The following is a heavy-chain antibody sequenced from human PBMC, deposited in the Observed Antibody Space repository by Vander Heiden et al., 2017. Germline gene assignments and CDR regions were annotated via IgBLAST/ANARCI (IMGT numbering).Heavy chain of an antibody. D-gene: IGHD1-26*01. J-gene: IGHJ6*02. Sequence: ELKLVESGGDLVQPGGSLRLSCAASGFTFPGYSMHWVRQVPGKGLQWVSGINWNSGRIGYADAVKGRFTISRDNAKNSLYLQMNSLRGEDTALYYCIKETSAGGADVWGQGTTVTVSS. V-gene: IGHV3-9*01. CDR2: INWNSGRI. CDR3: IKETSAGGADV. CDR1: GFTFPGYS.